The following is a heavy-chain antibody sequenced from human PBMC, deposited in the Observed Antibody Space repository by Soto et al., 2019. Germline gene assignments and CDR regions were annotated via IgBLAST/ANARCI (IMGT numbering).Heavy chain of an antibody. V-gene: IGHV4-4*02. J-gene: IGHJ4*02. Sequence: SETLSLTCAVSGGSMSSSNWWSWVRQPPGKGLEWIGEIYHSGSTNYNPSLKSRVTISVDKSKNQFSLKLSSVTAADTAVYYCATYYYDSSGYLTFDYWGQGTLVTVSS. CDR3: ATYYYDSSGYLTFDY. D-gene: IGHD3-22*01. CDR2: IYHSGST. CDR1: GGSMSSSNW.